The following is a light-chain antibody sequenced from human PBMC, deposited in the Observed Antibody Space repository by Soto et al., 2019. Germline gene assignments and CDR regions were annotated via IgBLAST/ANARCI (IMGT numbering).Light chain of an antibody. V-gene: IGLV2-23*01. CDR1: SRTVGGFNV. Sequence: QSALTQPASVSGSPGQSITISCTGTSRTVGGFNVVYWYQQHPGKAPKVIIYEGIKRPSGVSNRFSGSNSGSTASLTISGLQAEDEADYYCCSYVGATTYVFGTGTKVTVL. J-gene: IGLJ1*01. CDR2: EGI. CDR3: CSYVGATTYV.